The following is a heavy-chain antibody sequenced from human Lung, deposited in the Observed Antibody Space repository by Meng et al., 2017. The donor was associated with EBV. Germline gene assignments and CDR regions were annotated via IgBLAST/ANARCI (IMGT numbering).Heavy chain of an antibody. J-gene: IGHJ4*02. CDR2: VSGDGANT. CDR1: GFTFTYYT. V-gene: IGHV3-23*01. D-gene: IGHD6-19*01. CDR3: AKEELSSGWVAAGRFDY. Sequence: EVLWLESGGALVQPGGSLRLSCAASGFTFTYYTMTWVRQAPGKGLECVSGVSGDGANTYYADSVKGRFTISRDNSKNTLYLQMNSLRAEDTAVYYCAKEELSSGWVAAGRFDYWGQGTLVTVSS.